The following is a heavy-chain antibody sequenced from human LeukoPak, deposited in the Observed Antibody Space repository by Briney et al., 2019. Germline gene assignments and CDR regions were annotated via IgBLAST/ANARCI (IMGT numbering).Heavy chain of an antibody. D-gene: IGHD2-2*02. V-gene: IGHV4-34*01. CDR3: ARARGYQLLYRYGGDAFDI. Sequence: SETLSLTCAVYGGSFSGYYWSWIRQPPGKGLEWIGEINHSGSTNYNPSLKSRVTISVDTSKNQFSLKLSSVTAADTAVHYCARARGYQLLYRYGGDAFDIWGQGTMVTVSS. J-gene: IGHJ3*02. CDR2: INHSGST. CDR1: GGSFSGYY.